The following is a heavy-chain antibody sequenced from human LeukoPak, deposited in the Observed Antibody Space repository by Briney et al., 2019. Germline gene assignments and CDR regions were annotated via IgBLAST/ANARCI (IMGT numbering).Heavy chain of an antibody. CDR2: IYYSGST. J-gene: IGHJ4*02. CDR3: ARGIPTLDY. Sequence: SEALSLTCTVSGGSISSYYWSWIRQPPGKGLEWIGYIYYSGSTNYNPSLKSRVTISVDTSKNQFSLKLSSVTAADTAVYYCARGIPTLDYWGQGTLVTVSS. CDR1: GGSISSYY. V-gene: IGHV4-59*12.